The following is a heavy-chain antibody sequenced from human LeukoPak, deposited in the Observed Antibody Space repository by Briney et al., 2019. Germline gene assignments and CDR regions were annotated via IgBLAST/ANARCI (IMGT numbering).Heavy chain of an antibody. Sequence: SETLSLTCAVYGGSISGYYWDWIRQPAGKGLEWIGRIYTTGSTNYSPSLKSRVSMSMDTSKNQFSLNLNSVTAADTAVYYCARERGDMVRVFDYWGQGTLVTVSS. D-gene: IGHD3-10*01. J-gene: IGHJ4*02. CDR1: GGSISGYY. CDR2: IYTTGST. CDR3: ARERGDMVRVFDY. V-gene: IGHV4-4*07.